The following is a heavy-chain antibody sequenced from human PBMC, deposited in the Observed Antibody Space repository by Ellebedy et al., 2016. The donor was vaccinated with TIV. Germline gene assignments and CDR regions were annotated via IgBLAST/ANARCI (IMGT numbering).Heavy chain of an antibody. V-gene: IGHV5-51*01. CDR2: IFPADSET. J-gene: IGHJ4*02. D-gene: IGHD2/OR15-2a*01. Sequence: GESLKISCKASGFTFTSSWIGWVRQKPGKGLEWMGVIFPADSETRYSPSFQGRVTISADKSTRTAHLHLTSLRASDTAVYYCARSPNIATLGPYSFDYWGQGSLVAVSS. CDR3: ARSPNIATLGPYSFDY. CDR1: GFTFTSSW.